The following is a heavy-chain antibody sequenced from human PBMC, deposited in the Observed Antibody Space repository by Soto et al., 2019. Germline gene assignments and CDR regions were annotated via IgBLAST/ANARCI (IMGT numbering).Heavy chain of an antibody. V-gene: IGHV3-33*01. Sequence: HPGGSLRLSCAASGFTFSSYCIHWVRQAPCKGLEWVAVIWYDGINKYYADSVKGRFTISRDNSKNTLYLQMNSLRAEDTAVYYCARGARSGWFRKYFDYCGQGTLVTVSS. D-gene: IGHD6-19*01. CDR2: IWYDGINK. J-gene: IGHJ4*02. CDR1: GFTFSSYC. CDR3: ARGARSGWFRKYFDY.